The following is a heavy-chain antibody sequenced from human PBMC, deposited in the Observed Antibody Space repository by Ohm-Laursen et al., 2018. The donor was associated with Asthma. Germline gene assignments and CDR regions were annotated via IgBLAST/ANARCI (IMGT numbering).Heavy chain of an antibody. J-gene: IGHJ6*02. V-gene: IGHV1-18*01. CDR1: GYTFTSYG. D-gene: IGHD3-3*01. CDR3: ARNARITIFGVVTEYYYGMDV. CDR2: ISAYNGNT. Sequence: SSVKVSCKASGYTFTSYGISWVRQAPGQGLEWMGWISAYNGNTNYAQKLQGRVTMTTDTSTSTAYMELRSLRSGDTAVYYCARNARITIFGVVTEYYYGMDVWGQGTTVTVSS.